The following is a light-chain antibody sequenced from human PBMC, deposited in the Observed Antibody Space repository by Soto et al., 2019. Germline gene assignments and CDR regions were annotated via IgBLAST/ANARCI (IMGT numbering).Light chain of an antibody. V-gene: IGKV3-15*01. CDR2: GAS. J-gene: IGKJ1*01. CDR3: QQYNNWPGT. Sequence: EIVMTQSPATLSVSPGERATLSCRASQSVSSNLAWYQQKPGQAPRLLIYGASTRAPGIPARFSGSGSGTEFTLTISSLQSEDFAVYYRQQYNNWPGTFGQGTKVEIK. CDR1: QSVSSN.